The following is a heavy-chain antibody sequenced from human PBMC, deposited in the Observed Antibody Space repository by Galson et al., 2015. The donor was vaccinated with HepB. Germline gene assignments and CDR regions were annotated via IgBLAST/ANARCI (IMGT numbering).Heavy chain of an antibody. CDR2: ISSSSSYI. Sequence: SLRLSCAASGFTFSSYSMNWVRQAPGKGLEWVSSISSSSSYIYYADSVKGRFTISRDNAKNSLYLQMNSLRAEDTAVYYCARDHRNILTGSLPDYWGQGTLVTVSS. V-gene: IGHV3-21*01. D-gene: IGHD3-9*01. CDR3: ARDHRNILTGSLPDY. CDR1: GFTFSSYS. J-gene: IGHJ4*02.